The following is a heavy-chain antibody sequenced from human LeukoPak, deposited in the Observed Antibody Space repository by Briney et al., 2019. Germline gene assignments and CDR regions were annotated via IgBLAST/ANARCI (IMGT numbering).Heavy chain of an antibody. CDR3: AKFRGSERTVIDC. Sequence: PGESLSLSCAASGFTFSSYAMSWVRQAPGKGLEWVSTISGGGGRTWYADSVKGRFTISRDNSKNTVEVQLNSLRAEDTAVYYCAKFRGSERTVIDCWGQGTLVTVSS. D-gene: IGHD1-1*01. V-gene: IGHV3-23*01. CDR1: GFTFSSYA. CDR2: ISGGGGRT. J-gene: IGHJ4*02.